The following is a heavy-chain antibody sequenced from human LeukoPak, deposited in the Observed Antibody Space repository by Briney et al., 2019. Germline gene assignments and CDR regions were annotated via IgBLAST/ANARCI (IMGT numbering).Heavy chain of an antibody. Sequence: GGSLRLSCAASGFTFSIYAMHWVRQAPGKGLEWVTFISYDGTEKYYADSVKGRFTISRDNSKNTLYLQMNSLRAEDTAVYYCAKPRDGYNFGPLDYWGQGTLVTVSS. CDR3: AKPRDGYNFGPLDY. J-gene: IGHJ4*02. CDR2: ISYDGTEK. D-gene: IGHD5-24*01. V-gene: IGHV3-30*04. CDR1: GFTFSIYA.